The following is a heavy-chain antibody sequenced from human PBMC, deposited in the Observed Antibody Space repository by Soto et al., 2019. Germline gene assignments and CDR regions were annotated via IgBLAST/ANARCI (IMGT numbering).Heavy chain of an antibody. Sequence: GGSLRLSCAASGFTFISYGMHWVHQAPGKGLEWVAVISYDGSNKYYADSVKGRFTISRDNSKNTLYLQMNGLRAEDTAVYYCAKEIGFGGSGMETYYYYGDYEYWGQGTRVTVAS. V-gene: IGHV3-30*18. CDR3: AKEIGFGGSGMETYYYYGDYEY. D-gene: IGHD4-17*01. CDR2: ISYDGSNK. J-gene: IGHJ4*02. CDR1: GFTFISYG.